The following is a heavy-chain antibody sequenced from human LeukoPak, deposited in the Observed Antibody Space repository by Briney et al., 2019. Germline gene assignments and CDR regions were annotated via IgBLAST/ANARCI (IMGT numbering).Heavy chain of an antibody. CDR3: AREQGLGYTDF. CDR2: INPSGGST. D-gene: IGHD2-2*02. CDR1: GGTFSSYA. V-gene: IGHV1-46*01. J-gene: IGHJ4*02. Sequence: ASVKVSCKASGGTFSSYAISWVRQAPGQGLEWMGIINPSGGSTSYAQKFQGRVTMTRDTSTSTVYMELSSLRSEDTAVYYCAREQGLGYTDFWGQGTLVTVSS.